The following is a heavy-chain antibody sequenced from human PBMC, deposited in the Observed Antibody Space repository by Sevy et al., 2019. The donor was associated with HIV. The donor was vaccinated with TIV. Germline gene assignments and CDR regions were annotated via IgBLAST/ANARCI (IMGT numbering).Heavy chain of an antibody. CDR2: ISSSSNYI. Sequence: GGSLRLSCAASGFTFSSYNMNWVRQPPGKGLEWVSSISSSSNYITYADSVKGRFTISRDNAKNSLYLEMNTLGAEDTAVYYCARVVAYCSGGTCFPGYYYGMDVWGQGTTVTVSS. D-gene: IGHD2-15*01. CDR1: GFTFSSYN. J-gene: IGHJ6*02. CDR3: ARVVAYCSGGTCFPGYYYGMDV. V-gene: IGHV3-21*01.